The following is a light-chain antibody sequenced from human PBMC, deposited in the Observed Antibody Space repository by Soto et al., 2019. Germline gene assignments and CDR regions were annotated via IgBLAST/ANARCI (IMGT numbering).Light chain of an antibody. Sequence: QSALTQSPSASASLGASVKLTCTLSSGHSSYAIAWHQQQPEKGPRYLMKLNSDGSHSKGDGIPDRFSGSSSGAERYLTISSLQSEDESECYCQAWDSGTVVFGGGTKLTVL. CDR2: LNSDGSH. V-gene: IGLV4-69*01. J-gene: IGLJ2*01. CDR1: SGHSSYA. CDR3: QAWDSGTVV.